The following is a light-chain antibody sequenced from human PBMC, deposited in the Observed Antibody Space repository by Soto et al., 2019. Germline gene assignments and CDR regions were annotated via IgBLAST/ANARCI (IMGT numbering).Light chain of an antibody. CDR2: EVT. Sequence: QSALTQPASVSGSPGQSITISCTGASSDFGNFNYVSWYQQHPGKVPKLIIYEVTSRPSGVSNRFSGSKSDNTASLTISGLQAEGEAYYYCSSYTSINTQLFGGGTNVTVL. CDR3: SSYTSINTQL. V-gene: IGLV2-14*01. J-gene: IGLJ3*02. CDR1: SSDFGNFNY.